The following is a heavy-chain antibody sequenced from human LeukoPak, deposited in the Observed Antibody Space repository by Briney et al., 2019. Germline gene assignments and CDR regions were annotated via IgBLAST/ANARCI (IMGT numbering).Heavy chain of an antibody. CDR1: GFTFIDYY. CDR3: ARYQDTAMVSGYYYYYYGMDV. CDR2: ISSSGSTI. J-gene: IGHJ6*02. D-gene: IGHD5-18*01. V-gene: IGHV3-11*01. Sequence: GWSMRLSSAAAGFTFIDYYMSWIRQAPGKGLQWGSYISSSGSTINYADSVKGRFTISRDNAKNSLYLQMNSLRAEDTAVYYCARYQDTAMVSGYYYYYYGMDVWGQGTTVTVSS.